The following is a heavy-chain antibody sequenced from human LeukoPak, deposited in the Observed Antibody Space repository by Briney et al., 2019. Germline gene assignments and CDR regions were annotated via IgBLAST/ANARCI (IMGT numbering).Heavy chain of an antibody. D-gene: IGHD6-19*01. J-gene: IGHJ4*02. CDR1: GFTFSSYS. Sequence: GGSLRLSCAASGFTFSSYSMNWVRQAPGKELEWVSSISSSSSYIYYADSVKGRFTISRDNAKNSLYLQMNSLRAEDTAVYYCARGYSSGWHTYFDYWGQGTLVTVSS. V-gene: IGHV3-21*01. CDR3: ARGYSSGWHTYFDY. CDR2: ISSSSSYI.